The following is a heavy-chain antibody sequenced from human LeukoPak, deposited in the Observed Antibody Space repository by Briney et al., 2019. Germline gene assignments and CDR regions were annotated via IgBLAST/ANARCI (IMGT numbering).Heavy chain of an antibody. CDR2: LNPDSGGT. J-gene: IGHJ5*02. CDR1: GYTFTGYY. D-gene: IGHD3-10*01. Sequence: ASVKVPCKASGYTFTGYYIHWVRQAPGKGLEWMGWLNPDSGGTNYAQKFQGRVTLTRDTSIGTAYMELSRLRSDDTAVYYCARVREYYGSGGWFDPWGQGTLVTVSS. V-gene: IGHV1-2*02. CDR3: ARVREYYGSGGWFDP.